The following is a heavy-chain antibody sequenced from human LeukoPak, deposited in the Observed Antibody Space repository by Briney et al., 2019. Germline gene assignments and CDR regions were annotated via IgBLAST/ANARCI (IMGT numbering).Heavy chain of an antibody. CDR2: IDYSGST. V-gene: IGHV4-39*07. Sequence: SETLSLTCTVSGGSIRSSSYYWGCIRQPPGKGLEWIGTIDYSGSTYYSPSLKSRVTISIDTSENQFSLKLSSVTAADTAVYYCARVPSYFFDSSAFSPFFDYWGQGTLVTASS. CDR3: ARVPSYFFDSSAFSPFFDY. CDR1: GGSIRSSSYY. J-gene: IGHJ4*02. D-gene: IGHD3-22*01.